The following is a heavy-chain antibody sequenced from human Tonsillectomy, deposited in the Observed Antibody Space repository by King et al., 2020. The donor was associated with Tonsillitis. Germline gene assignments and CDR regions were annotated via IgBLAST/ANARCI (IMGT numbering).Heavy chain of an antibody. D-gene: IGHD3-22*01. V-gene: IGHV1-69*09. CDR2: IIPVIGIG. CDR1: GGTFSSHA. J-gene: IGHJ4*02. Sequence: VQLVESGAEVKKPGSSVKVSCKASGGTFSSHAITWVRQAPGQGLEWMGRIIPVIGIGNYAQKFQGRLTITADKSTSTAYMELSSLRSEDTAVYYCARGLYDSSGFTLGFWGQGTLVTVSS. CDR3: ARGLYDSSGFTLGF.